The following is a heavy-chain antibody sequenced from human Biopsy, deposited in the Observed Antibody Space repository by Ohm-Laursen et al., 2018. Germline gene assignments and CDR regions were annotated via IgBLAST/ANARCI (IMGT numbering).Heavy chain of an antibody. Sequence: PSETLSLTCTVSGDSIARYYWTWIRQSPGKGLEWIAYIYYSGRPNYNPSLKGRVVISVDRSRNQFFLKLTSVTAADTAIYYCARGMRSSGWPYFDSWGQGTLVTVSS. J-gene: IGHJ4*02. CDR3: ARGMRSSGWPYFDS. V-gene: IGHV4-59*01. D-gene: IGHD6-19*01. CDR2: IYYSGRP. CDR1: GDSIARYY.